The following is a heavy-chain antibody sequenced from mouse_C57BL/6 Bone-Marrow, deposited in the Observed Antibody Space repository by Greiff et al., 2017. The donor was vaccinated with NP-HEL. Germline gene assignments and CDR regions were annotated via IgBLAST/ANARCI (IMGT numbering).Heavy chain of an antibody. D-gene: IGHD1-1*01. CDR2: IDPSDSYT. CDR1: GYTFTSYW. CDR3: ARWDYGSSYDY. Sequence: QSCKASGYTFTSYWMQWVKQRPGQGLEWIGEIDPSDSYTNYNQKFKGKATLTVDTSSSTAYMQLSSLTSEDSAVYYCARWDYGSSYDYWGQGTTLTVSS. J-gene: IGHJ2*01. V-gene: IGHV1-50*01.